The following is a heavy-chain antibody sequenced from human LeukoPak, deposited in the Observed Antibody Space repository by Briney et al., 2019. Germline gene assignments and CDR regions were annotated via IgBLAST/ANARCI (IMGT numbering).Heavy chain of an antibody. CDR2: MNHSGST. V-gene: IGHV4-34*01. Sequence: PSETLSLTCAVYGGSLSGYYWSWIRQPPGKGLEWIGEMNHSGSTNYNPSLKSRVTISVDTSKNQFSLKLSSVTAADTAVYYWARSDGYGLVDIWGQGTMVTVSS. CDR1: GGSLSGYY. D-gene: IGHD3-10*01. CDR3: ARSDGYGLVDI. J-gene: IGHJ3*02.